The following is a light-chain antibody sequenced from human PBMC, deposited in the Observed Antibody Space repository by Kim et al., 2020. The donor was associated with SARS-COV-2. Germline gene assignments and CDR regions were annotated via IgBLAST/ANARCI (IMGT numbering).Light chain of an antibody. Sequence: APWETAVITCDGNNIGSESVYLYPEKPGPAPLLVIYYDPDPPSVIPERFSGSTSENSATLTISRVEAGDDADYYCQVWDDNSDLPIFGGGTQLTVL. J-gene: IGLJ2*01. CDR2: YDP. CDR1: NIGSES. CDR3: QVWDDNSDLPI. V-gene: IGLV3-21*04.